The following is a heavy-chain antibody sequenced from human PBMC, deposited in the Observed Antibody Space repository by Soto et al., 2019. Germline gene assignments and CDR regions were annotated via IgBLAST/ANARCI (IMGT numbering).Heavy chain of an antibody. D-gene: IGHD6-19*01. Sequence: QVQLQQWGAGLLKPSETLSLTCAVYGGSFSGYYWSWIRQPPGKGLEWIGEINHSVSTNYNPSLKRRVTISVDTSKNQFSLELSSVTAADTAVYYCARGRVRAVFARPGDELRGWYPGIAGMDVWGQGTTVTVSS. V-gene: IGHV4-34*01. CDR2: INHSVST. CDR1: GGSFSGYY. CDR3: ARGRVRAVFARPGDELRGWYPGIAGMDV. J-gene: IGHJ6*02.